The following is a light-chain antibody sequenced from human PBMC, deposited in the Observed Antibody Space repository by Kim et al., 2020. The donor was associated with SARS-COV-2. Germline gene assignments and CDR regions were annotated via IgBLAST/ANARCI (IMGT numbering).Light chain of an antibody. CDR2: YDS. CDR3: QVWESATDHYV. Sequence: PSTTARVTCEGDNIGDKSVHWYQQKPGQAPVLVIRYDSDRPSGIPERFSGSNSENTATLIISRVEAGDEADYYCQVWESATDHYVFGTGTKVTVL. CDR1: NIGDKS. J-gene: IGLJ1*01. V-gene: IGLV3-21*01.